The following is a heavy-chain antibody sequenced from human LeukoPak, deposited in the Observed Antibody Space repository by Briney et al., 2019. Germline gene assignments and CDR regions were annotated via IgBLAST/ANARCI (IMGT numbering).Heavy chain of an antibody. CDR3: AKDSEVVVVPAAILDAFDI. J-gene: IGHJ3*02. V-gene: IGHV3-30-3*01. CDR2: ISYDGSNK. Sequence: GGSLRLSCAASGFTFSSYAMHWVRQAPGKGLEWVAVISYDGSNKYYADSVKGRFTISRDNSKNTLYLQMNSLRAEDTAVYYCAKDSEVVVVPAAILDAFDIWGQGTMVTVSS. CDR1: GFTFSSYA. D-gene: IGHD2-2*01.